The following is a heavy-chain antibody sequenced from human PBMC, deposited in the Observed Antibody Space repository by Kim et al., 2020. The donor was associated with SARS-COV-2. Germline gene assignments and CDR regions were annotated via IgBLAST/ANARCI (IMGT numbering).Heavy chain of an antibody. V-gene: IGHV1-18*04. CDR3: AGAQGGSRASNRRYYYYGMDV. CDR2: ISAYNGNT. Sequence: ASVKVSCKASGYTFTSYGISWVRQAPGQGLEWMGWISAYNGNTNYAQKLQGRVTMTTDTSTSTAYMELRSLRSDDTAVYYCAGAQGGSRASNRRYYYYGMDVWGQGTTVTVSS. CDR1: GYTFTSYG. J-gene: IGHJ6*02. D-gene: IGHD5-12*01.